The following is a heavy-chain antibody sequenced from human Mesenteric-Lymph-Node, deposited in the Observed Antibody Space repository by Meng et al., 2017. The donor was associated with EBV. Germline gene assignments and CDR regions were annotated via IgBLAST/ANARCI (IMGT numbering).Heavy chain of an antibody. J-gene: IGHJ2*01. V-gene: IGHV6-1*01. CDR3: ARGATSVFDL. Sequence: QVQLQQSGPGLVKPSQTLSPTCVISGDSVSSSSAAWTWIRQSPSRGLEWLGRTYYRSKWYNDYAVFVKSRITINPDTSKNQFSLQLNSVTPEDTAVYYCARGATSVFDLCGSGTLCSVSS. CDR2: TYYRSKWYN. CDR1: GDSVSSSSAA.